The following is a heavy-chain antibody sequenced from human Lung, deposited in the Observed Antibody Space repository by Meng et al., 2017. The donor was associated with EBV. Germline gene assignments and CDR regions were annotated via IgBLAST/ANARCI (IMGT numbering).Heavy chain of an antibody. CDR2: ISHSGST. V-gene: IGHV4-34*01. CDR3: ARGQWLDNS. CDR1: SGSFSGYF. Sequence: QWQPPPWGPGLLKPSEPLSLTCADYSGSFSGYFWSWIRQPPGKGLEWIGEISHSGSTNYNPSLKSRVTISVDKSKNQFSLKLTSVTVADTAVYYCARGQWLDNSWGQGTLVTVSS. J-gene: IGHJ4*02. D-gene: IGHD6-19*01.